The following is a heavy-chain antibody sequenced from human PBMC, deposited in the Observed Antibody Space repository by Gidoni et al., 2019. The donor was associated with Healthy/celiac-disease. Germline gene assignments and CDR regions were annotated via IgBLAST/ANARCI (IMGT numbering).Heavy chain of an antibody. D-gene: IGHD4-17*01. CDR3: ARAGSKVTTVTTYYYYGMDV. Sequence: QVQLQESGPGLVKPSQTLSLTCTVSGGSISSGDYYWSWIRQPPGKGLEWIGYIYYSGSTYYNPSLKSRVTISVDTSKNQFSLKLSSVTAADTAVYYCARAGSKVTTVTTYYYYGMDVWGQGTTVTVSS. J-gene: IGHJ6*02. V-gene: IGHV4-30-4*01. CDR2: IYYSGST. CDR1: GGSISSGDYY.